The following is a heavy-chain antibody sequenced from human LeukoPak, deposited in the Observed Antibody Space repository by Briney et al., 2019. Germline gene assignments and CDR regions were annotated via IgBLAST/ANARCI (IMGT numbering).Heavy chain of an antibody. D-gene: IGHD1-14*01. V-gene: IGHV1-69*04. CDR2: IIPIFGIA. Sequence: ASVKVSCKASGGTFSSYAISWVRQAPGQGLEWMGRIIPIFGIANYAQKFQGRVTITADKSTSTAYMELSSLRSEDTAVYYCARDDRSPNYYYYGMDVWGQGTTVTVSS. J-gene: IGHJ6*02. CDR3: ARDDRSPNYYYYGMDV. CDR1: GGTFSSYA.